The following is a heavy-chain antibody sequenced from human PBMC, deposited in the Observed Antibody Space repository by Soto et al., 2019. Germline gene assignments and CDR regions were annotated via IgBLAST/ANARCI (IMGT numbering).Heavy chain of an antibody. V-gene: IGHV1-3*01. CDR1: GYTFSSCA. J-gene: IGHJ5*02. Sequence: ASVKVSCKASGYTFSSCAMHWVREAPGQRLNKIRPINPRKQNTNYLKKYQGTGTITRDTSASTAYRELSSQKSEDTHVYYCATVGGCSGGTCYFCWFDPWGQGTLVTVSS. CDR2: INPRKQNT. D-gene: IGHD2-15*01. CDR3: ATVGGCSGGTCYFCWFDP.